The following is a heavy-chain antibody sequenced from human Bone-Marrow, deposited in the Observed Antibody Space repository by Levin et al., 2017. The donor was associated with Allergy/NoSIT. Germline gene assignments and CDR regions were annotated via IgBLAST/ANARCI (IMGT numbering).Heavy chain of an antibody. Sequence: PGGSLRLSCKATGSSFSRYDINWVRQATGHGPEWMGWLNPNSGNTVLAQKFQGRVTLTRNTSISTAYLELSSLRDDDTALYYCARGLLLYPHAFDIWGQGTVVTVSS. CDR3: ARGLLLYPHAFDI. CDR1: GSSFSRYD. CDR2: LNPNSGNT. D-gene: IGHD2-2*02. V-gene: IGHV1-8*01. J-gene: IGHJ3*02.